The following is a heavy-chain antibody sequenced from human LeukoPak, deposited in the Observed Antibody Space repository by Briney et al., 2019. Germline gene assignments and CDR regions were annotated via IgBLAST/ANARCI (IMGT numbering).Heavy chain of an antibody. CDR2: ISSGSNTI. CDR1: GFTFSSYS. Sequence: HPGGSLRLSCAASGFTFSSYSMNWVRQAPGKGLEWVSYISSGSNTIYYVDSVKGRFTISRDNAKNSLYLQMNSLRAEDTAVYYCARDAGIGDASDIWGQGTMVTVSS. CDR3: ARDAGIGDASDI. V-gene: IGHV3-48*01. J-gene: IGHJ3*02. D-gene: IGHD6-13*01.